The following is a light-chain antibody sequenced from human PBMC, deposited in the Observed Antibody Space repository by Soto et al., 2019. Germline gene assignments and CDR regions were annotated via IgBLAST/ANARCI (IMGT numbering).Light chain of an antibody. J-gene: IGKJ4*01. V-gene: IGKV3-11*01. Sequence: EIVLTQSPATLSLSPGERAALSCRASQSVSSYLAWYHQKPGHAPRLLIYDASKRATGIPARFSGSGSGTDFTLTISSLEPEDFAVYFCQKRSNWPSTFGGGTKVEI. CDR3: QKRSNWPST. CDR2: DAS. CDR1: QSVSSY.